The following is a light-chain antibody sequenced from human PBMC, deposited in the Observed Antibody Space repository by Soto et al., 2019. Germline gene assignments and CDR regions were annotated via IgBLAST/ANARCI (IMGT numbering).Light chain of an antibody. CDR3: QQYYTTPGLT. J-gene: IGKJ4*01. CDR2: WAS. V-gene: IGKV4-1*01. Sequence: DIVMTQSPDSLAVSLGERATINCKSSQSVLYSSNNKNYLAWYQHKPGQPPKLLIYWASTRQSGVPDRFSGSVSGTDFSLTITSLQAEDVAVYYCQQYYTTPGLTFGGGTKVEIK. CDR1: QSVLYSSNNKNY.